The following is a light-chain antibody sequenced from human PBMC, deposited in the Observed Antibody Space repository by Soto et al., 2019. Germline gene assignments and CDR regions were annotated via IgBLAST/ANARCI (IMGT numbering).Light chain of an antibody. J-gene: IGKJ5*01. Sequence: DIVMTQSPDSLAVSLGERATINCKSSQTILDRSNNKNRLIRYQQKPGQPPKLLISWASTRESGVPDRFSGSGSGTDFILTISSLQAEDVAVYYCQQYYALPITFGQGTRLEIK. CDR1: QTILDRSNNKNR. CDR2: WAS. CDR3: QQYYALPIT. V-gene: IGKV4-1*01.